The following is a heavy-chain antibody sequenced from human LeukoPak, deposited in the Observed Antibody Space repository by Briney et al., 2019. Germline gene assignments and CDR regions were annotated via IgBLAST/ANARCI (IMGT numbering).Heavy chain of an antibody. V-gene: IGHV1-8*01. D-gene: IGHD6-13*01. CDR1: GYTFTCYD. CDR3: AREVAAAGSQLYYYYGMDV. CDR2: MNPNSGNT. J-gene: IGHJ6*02. Sequence: ASVKVSCKASGYTFTCYDINWVRQATGQGLEWMGWMNPNSGNTGYAQKFQGRVTMTRNTSISTAYMELSSLRSEDTAVYYCAREVAAAGSQLYYYYGMDVWGQGTTVTVSS.